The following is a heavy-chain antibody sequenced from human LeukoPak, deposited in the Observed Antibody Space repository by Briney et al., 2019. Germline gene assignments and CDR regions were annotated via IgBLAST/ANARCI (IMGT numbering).Heavy chain of an antibody. Sequence: ASVKVSCKASGGTFSSYAISWVRQAPGQGLEWMGGIIPIFGTANYAQKFQGRVTITADESTSTAYMELSSLRSEDTAVYYCARSLKYYDFWSGSYYFDYWGQRTLVTVSS. V-gene: IGHV1-69*13. J-gene: IGHJ4*02. CDR2: IIPIFGTA. CDR3: ARSLKYYDFWSGSYYFDY. D-gene: IGHD3-3*01. CDR1: GGTFSSYA.